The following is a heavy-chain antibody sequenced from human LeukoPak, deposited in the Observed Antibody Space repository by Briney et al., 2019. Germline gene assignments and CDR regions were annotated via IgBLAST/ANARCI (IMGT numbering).Heavy chain of an antibody. CDR1: GYSISSGSYY. J-gene: IGHJ4*02. CDR3: ARDRGNSGYAAAFDY. CDR2: IYTSGST. V-gene: IGHV4-61*02. Sequence: PSETLSLTCTVSGYSISSGSYYWSWIRQPPGKGLEWIGSIYTSGSTNYNPSLKSRVTISVDTSKNQFSLKLNSVTAADTAVYYCARDRGNSGYAAAFDYWGQGTLVTVSS. D-gene: IGHD5-12*01.